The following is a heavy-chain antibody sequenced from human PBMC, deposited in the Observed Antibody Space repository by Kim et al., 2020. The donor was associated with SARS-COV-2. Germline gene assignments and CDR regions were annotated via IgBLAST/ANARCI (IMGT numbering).Heavy chain of an antibody. CDR3: ARRNYYCSSTSCYLDYYYGMDV. D-gene: IGHD2-2*01. V-gene: IGHV5-10-1*01. J-gene: IGHJ6*02. Sequence: GESLKISCKGSGYSFTSYWISWVRQMPGKGLEWMGRIDPSDSYTNYSPSFQGHVTISADKSISTAYLQWSSLKASDTAMYYCARRNYYCSSTSCYLDYYYGMDVWGQGTTVTVSS. CDR1: GYSFTSYW. CDR2: IDPSDSYT.